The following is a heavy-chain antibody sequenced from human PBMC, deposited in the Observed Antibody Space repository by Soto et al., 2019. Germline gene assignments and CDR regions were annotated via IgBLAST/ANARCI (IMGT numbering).Heavy chain of an antibody. D-gene: IGHD1-26*01. CDR3: AKLELSYQRKPAFDY. V-gene: IGHV3-23*01. CDR2: ISGSGGST. CDR1: GFTFSSYA. J-gene: IGHJ4*02. Sequence: PGGSLRLSCAASGFTFSSYAMSWVRQAPGKGLEWVSAISGSGGSTYYADSVKGRFTISRDNSKNTLYLQMNSLRAEDTAVYYCAKLELSYQRKPAFDYWGQGTLVTVSS.